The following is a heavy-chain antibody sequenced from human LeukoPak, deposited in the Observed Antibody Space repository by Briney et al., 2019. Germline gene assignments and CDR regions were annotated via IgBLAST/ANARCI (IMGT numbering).Heavy chain of an antibody. Sequence: GASVKVSCKASVYTFTSYEINWVRQATGQGLEWMGWMNPNSGNTGYAQGFQGRVTMTRDTSISTAYMELSSLNSEDTAVYYCARRKPTSGVQYWFDPWGQGTLVTVSS. CDR3: ARRKPTSGVQYWFDP. D-gene: IGHD3-10*01. V-gene: IGHV1-8*01. J-gene: IGHJ5*02. CDR1: VYTFTSYE. CDR2: MNPNSGNT.